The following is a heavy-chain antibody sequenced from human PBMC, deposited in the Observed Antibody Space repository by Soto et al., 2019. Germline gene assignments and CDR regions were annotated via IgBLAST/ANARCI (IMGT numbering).Heavy chain of an antibody. J-gene: IGHJ4*02. Sequence: PGGSLRLSCAASGFTFSSYAMSWVRQAPGKGLEWVSAISGSGGSTYYADSVKGRFTISRDNSKNTLYLQMNSLRAEDTAVYYCAKDLQLQWPFPYYFDYWGQGTLVTVSS. CDR1: GFTFSSYA. V-gene: IGHV3-23*01. D-gene: IGHD6-19*01. CDR2: ISGSGGST. CDR3: AKDLQLQWPFPYYFDY.